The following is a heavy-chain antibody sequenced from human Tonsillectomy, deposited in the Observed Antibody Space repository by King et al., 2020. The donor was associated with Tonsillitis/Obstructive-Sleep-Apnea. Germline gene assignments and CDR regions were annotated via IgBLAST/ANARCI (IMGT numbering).Heavy chain of an antibody. Sequence: VQLPQWGAGLLKPSETLSLTCAVYGGSFSGYYWSWIRQPPGKGLEWIGEINHSGSTNYNPSLKSRVTISVDTSKNQFSLKLSSVTAADTAVYYCARGLVYYYYGMDVWGQGTTVTVSS. CDR1: GGSFSGYY. D-gene: IGHD2-15*01. CDR3: ARGLVYYYYGMDV. CDR2: INHSGST. V-gene: IGHV4-34*01. J-gene: IGHJ6*02.